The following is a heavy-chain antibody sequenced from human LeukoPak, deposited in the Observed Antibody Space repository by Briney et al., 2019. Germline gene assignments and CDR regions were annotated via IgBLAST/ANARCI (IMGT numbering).Heavy chain of an antibody. Sequence: GGSLRLSCAASGFTFDTYWMHWVRQAPGKGLVWVSRISSNGGTITYADSVQGRFTISRDNAKTTLYLQMNSLRDDDTAVYYCARDYALGSSSSGGPMANWGQGTLVTVSS. J-gene: IGHJ4*02. CDR2: ISSNGGTI. D-gene: IGHD1-26*01. V-gene: IGHV3-74*01. CDR3: ARDYALGSSSSGGPMAN. CDR1: GFTFDTYW.